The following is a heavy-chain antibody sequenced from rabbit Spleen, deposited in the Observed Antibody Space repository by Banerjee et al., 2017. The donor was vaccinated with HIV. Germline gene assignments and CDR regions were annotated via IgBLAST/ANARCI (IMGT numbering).Heavy chain of an antibody. CDR3: VREVAGKFYL. D-gene: IGHD4-1*01. J-gene: IGHJ4*01. CDR2: IDPVFGST. V-gene: IGHV1S47*01. CDR1: GFDFSSYG. Sequence: QAQLVESGGGLVHPGGSLQVSCNASGFDFSSYGVSWVRQAPGKGLEWIGYIDPVFGSTNYANSVKGRFTISRDNAQNTVFLQMTSLTAAYTATYFCVREVAGKFYLWGPGTLVTVS.